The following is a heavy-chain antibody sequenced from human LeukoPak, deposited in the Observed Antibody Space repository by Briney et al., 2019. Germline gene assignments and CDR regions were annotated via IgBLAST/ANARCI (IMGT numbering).Heavy chain of an antibody. CDR3: VRGWQQLGS. V-gene: IGHV4-30-2*01. J-gene: IGHJ5*02. D-gene: IGHD1-1*01. CDR2: IYHSGST. Sequence: SETLSLTCTVSGGSISSGGYYWSWIRQPPGKGLEWIGYIYHSGSTYYNPSLKSRVTISVDRSKNQFSLKLSSVTAADTAVYYCVRGWQQLGSWGRGTLVTVSS. CDR1: GGSISSGGYY.